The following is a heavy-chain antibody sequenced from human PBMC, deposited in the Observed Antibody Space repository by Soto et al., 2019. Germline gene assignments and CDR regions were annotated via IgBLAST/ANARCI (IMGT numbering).Heavy chain of an antibody. CDR1: GFTFSNYG. Sequence: GGSLRLSCAASGFTFSNYGMTWVRRTPGKGLEWVSSISSSGGNTYYADSVKGRFTISRDNSKNTLYLQMNSLRADDTAAYYCAKTTFYHGSGSYFPFDYWGQGTLVTVSS. V-gene: IGHV3-23*01. CDR2: ISSSGGNT. J-gene: IGHJ4*02. D-gene: IGHD3-10*01. CDR3: AKTTFYHGSGSYFPFDY.